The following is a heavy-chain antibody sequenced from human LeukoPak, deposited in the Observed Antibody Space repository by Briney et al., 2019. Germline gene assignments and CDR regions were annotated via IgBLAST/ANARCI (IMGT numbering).Heavy chain of an antibody. CDR3: ARDKHRGESPTPEHD. J-gene: IGHJ4*02. Sequence: SETLSLTCTVSGGSISSYYWGWIRQPPGKGLEWIGSIYYSGSTYYNPSLKSRVTISVDTSKNQFSLKLSSVTAADTAVYYCARDKHRGESPTPEHDWGQGTLVTVSS. D-gene: IGHD1-14*01. CDR1: GGSISSYY. CDR2: IYYSGST. V-gene: IGHV4-39*07.